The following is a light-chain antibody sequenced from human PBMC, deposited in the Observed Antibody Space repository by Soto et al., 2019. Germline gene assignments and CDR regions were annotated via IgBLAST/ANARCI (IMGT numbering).Light chain of an antibody. Sequence: DIQMTQSPSTLSAVVGDRVTITCRASQSISSWLAWYQQKPGKAPKLLIYYASSLESGVPSRFSGSGSGTEFTLTISSLQPDDFATYYCQQYNSYSRTFGQGTKVDIK. J-gene: IGKJ1*01. CDR2: YAS. CDR1: QSISSW. V-gene: IGKV1-5*01. CDR3: QQYNSYSRT.